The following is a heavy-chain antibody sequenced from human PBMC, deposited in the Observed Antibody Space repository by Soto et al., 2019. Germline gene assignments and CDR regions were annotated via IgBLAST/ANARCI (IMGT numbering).Heavy chain of an antibody. D-gene: IGHD1-26*01. CDR2: INNDGSRT. CDR3: GTTFEY. Sequence: EVLVVESGGALVQPGGSLRLSCAASGFTFSNYWMHWVRQVPGEGLVWVSSINNDGSRTWYADSVRGRIAMSRDNARNLVYLQMNSLRAEDTAVYYCGTTFEYWGQGALVTVSS. V-gene: IGHV3-74*01. J-gene: IGHJ4*02. CDR1: GFTFSNYW.